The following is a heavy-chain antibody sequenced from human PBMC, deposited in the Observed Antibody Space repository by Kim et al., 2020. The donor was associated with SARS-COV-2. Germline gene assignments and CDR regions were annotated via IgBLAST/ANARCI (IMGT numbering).Heavy chain of an antibody. J-gene: IGHJ4*02. Sequence: VKGRFNIARDNAKNSLYLQMNSLRAEDTALYYCAKDIKVFRIAAAGDFDYWGQGTLVTVSS. D-gene: IGHD6-13*01. CDR3: AKDIKVFRIAAAGDFDY. V-gene: IGHV3-9*01.